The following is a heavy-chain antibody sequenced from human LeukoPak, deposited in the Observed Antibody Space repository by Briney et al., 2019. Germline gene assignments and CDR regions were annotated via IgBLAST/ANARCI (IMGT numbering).Heavy chain of an antibody. CDR1: GDTFSSYA. CDR2: IIPIFGTA. J-gene: IGHJ4*02. V-gene: IGHV1-69*01. D-gene: IGHD3-10*01. Sequence: ASVKVSCKASGDTFSSYAMSWVRQTPGQGLEWMGGIIPIFGTANYAQKFQGRVTITADESTSTAYMELSSLRSEDTAVYYCARGGITMVRGVITPYYFDSWGQGTLVTVSS. CDR3: ARGGITMVRGVITPYYFDS.